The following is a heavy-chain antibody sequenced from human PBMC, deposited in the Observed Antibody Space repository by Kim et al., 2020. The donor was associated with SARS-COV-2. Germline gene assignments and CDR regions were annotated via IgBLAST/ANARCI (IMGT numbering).Heavy chain of an antibody. CDR1: GFTFSSYA. J-gene: IGHJ4*02. CDR3: AKDPNPYYYGSGSPDFDY. D-gene: IGHD3-10*01. Sequence: GGSLRLSCAASGFTFSSYAMSWVRQAPGKGLEWVSAISGSGGSTYYADSVKGRFTISRDNSKNTLYLQMNRLRAEDTAVYYCAKDPNPYYYGSGSPDFDYWGQGTLVTVSS. CDR2: ISGSGGST. V-gene: IGHV3-23*01.